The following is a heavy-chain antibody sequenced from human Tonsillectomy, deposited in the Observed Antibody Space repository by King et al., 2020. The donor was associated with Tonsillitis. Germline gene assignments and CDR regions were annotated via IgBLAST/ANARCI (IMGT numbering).Heavy chain of an antibody. V-gene: IGHV3-74*01. CDR2: INPEETHA. CDR3: TREFSGLDDY. D-gene: IGHD6-19*01. CDR1: GFTFSSSW. Sequence: DVQLVESGGGLVQPGGSLRLSCAASGFTFSSSWMHWVRQAPGKGLVWVSRINPEETHATYADPVKGRFTISRDNAKNTLDLQMDSLRAEDTAVYYCTREFSGLDDYLGQGTLVTVSS. J-gene: IGHJ4*02.